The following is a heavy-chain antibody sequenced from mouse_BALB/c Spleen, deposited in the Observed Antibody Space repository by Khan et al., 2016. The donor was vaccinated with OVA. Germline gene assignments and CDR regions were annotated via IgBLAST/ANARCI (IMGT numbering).Heavy chain of an antibody. CDR2: INTYTGEP. CDR1: GYTFTNYG. CDR3: ARVKPYWDFAL. V-gene: IGHV9-3-1*01. J-gene: IGHJ1*01. Sequence: QIQLVQSGPELKKPGETVKISCKASGYTFTNYGMNWVKQAPGKGLKWMGWINTYTGEPTYADDFKGRFAFSLETSASTAYLQINNLKNEDTAKYFCARVKPYWDFALWGAGTTVTVSS.